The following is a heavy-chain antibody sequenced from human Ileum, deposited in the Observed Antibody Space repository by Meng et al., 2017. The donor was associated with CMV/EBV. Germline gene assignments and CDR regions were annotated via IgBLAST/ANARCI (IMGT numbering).Heavy chain of an antibody. Sequence: ASVKVSCKTSGYTFTDYFYHWVRQAPGHGLEWMGWLNPNSGGTNYAQKFQGRVTMTRDTSISTVYMELSSLRSDDTAMYYCAGVVMAEQQLDDWGQGTLVTVSS. CDR2: LNPNSGGT. J-gene: IGHJ4*02. CDR3: AGVVMAEQQLDD. D-gene: IGHD6-13*01. V-gene: IGHV1-2*02. CDR1: GYTFTDYF.